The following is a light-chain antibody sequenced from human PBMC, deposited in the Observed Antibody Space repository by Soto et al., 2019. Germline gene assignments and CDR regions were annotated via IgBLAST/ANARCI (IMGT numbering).Light chain of an antibody. J-gene: IGKJ4*01. V-gene: IGKV3-15*01. CDR3: QPSNILPLT. CDR2: DTS. Sequence: EGGTLSCRASQRISDNLAWYQHKPGQTPRLLIYDTSTRATGVPTRFSGSRSGAEFTLTINSLQSEDFARYYCQPSNILPLTFGGGTKVDIK. CDR1: QRISDN.